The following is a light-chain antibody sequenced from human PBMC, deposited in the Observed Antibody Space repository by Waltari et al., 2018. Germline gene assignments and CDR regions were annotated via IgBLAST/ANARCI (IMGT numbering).Light chain of an antibody. V-gene: IGKV1-6*01. CDR1: QGIRSD. CDR3: LQDYSYPRT. J-gene: IGKJ1*01. CDR2: GAS. Sequence: AIQMTQSPPSLSASVGDRVTITCRASQGIRSDLGWYQQKPGKAPKLLIYGASTLQSGVPSRVSGSGSGTDFTLTISSLQPEDFATYFCLQDYSYPRTFGQGTKVEIK.